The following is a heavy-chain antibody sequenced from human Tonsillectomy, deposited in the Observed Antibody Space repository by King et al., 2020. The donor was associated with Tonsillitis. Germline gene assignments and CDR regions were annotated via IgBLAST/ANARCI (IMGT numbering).Heavy chain of an antibody. V-gene: IGHV1-69*01. D-gene: IGHD2-21*01. Sequence: VQLVESGAEVKKPGSSVKVSCKASGGTFSSYAISWVRQAPGQGLDWMGDIIPIFGTANYAQKFQGRVTITADESTSTAYMELSSLRSEDSAVYYCARVSIVVVNARGIHDAFDIWGQGAMDTVSS. CDR3: ARVSIVVVNARGIHDAFDI. J-gene: IGHJ3*02. CDR2: IIPIFGTA. CDR1: GGTFSSYA.